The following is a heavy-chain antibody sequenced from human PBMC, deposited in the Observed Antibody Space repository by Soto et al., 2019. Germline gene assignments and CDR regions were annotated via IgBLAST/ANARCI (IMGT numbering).Heavy chain of an antibody. Sequence: QVQLVQSGAEVKKPGSSVKVSCKASGGTFSSYAISWVRQAPGHGLQRMGGIIPIFGTANYAQKFQGRVTITADESTSTAYMELSSPRSEDTAVYYCAAEEQWLAFDYWGQGTLVTVSS. CDR2: IIPIFGTA. J-gene: IGHJ4*02. D-gene: IGHD6-19*01. CDR3: AAEEQWLAFDY. V-gene: IGHV1-69*12. CDR1: GGTFSSYA.